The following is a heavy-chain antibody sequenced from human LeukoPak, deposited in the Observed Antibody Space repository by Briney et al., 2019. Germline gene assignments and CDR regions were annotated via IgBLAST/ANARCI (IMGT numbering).Heavy chain of an antibody. CDR3: AREVPDCSSTSCYRGWFDP. Sequence: GESLKISCKASGYSFTNFWIGWVRQMPGKGLEWMGIIYPGDSDTRYSPSFQGQVTISADKSISTAYLQWSSLKASDTAMYYCAREVPDCSSTSCYRGWFDPWGQGTLVTVSS. CDR1: GYSFTNFW. J-gene: IGHJ5*02. CDR2: IYPGDSDT. D-gene: IGHD2-2*01. V-gene: IGHV5-51*01.